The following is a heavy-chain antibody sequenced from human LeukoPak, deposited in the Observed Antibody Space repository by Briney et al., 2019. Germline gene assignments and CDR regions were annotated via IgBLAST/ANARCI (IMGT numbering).Heavy chain of an antibody. D-gene: IGHD3-22*01. V-gene: IGHV4-39*01. CDR1: GGSISSSSYY. CDR3: ASFFAYYDSPSL. Sequence: SETLSLTCTVSGGSISSSSYYWGWIRQPPGKGLEWIGSIYYSGSTYYNPSLKSRVTISVDTSKNQFSLKLSSVTAADTAVYYCASFFAYYDSPSLWGQGTMVTVSS. CDR2: IYYSGST. J-gene: IGHJ3*01.